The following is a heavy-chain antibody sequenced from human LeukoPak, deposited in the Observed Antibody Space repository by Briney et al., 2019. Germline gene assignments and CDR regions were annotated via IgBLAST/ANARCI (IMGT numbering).Heavy chain of an antibody. V-gene: IGHV5-51*01. CDR3: ARPGYCSGGSCYPFYDY. Sequence: GESLKISCKGSGYSFTSYWIGWVRQMPGKRLEWMGIIYPGDSDTRYSPSFQGQVTISADKSISTAYLPWSRLKASDTAMYYCARPGYCSGGSCYPFYDYWGQGTLVTVSS. CDR1: GYSFTSYW. J-gene: IGHJ4*02. CDR2: IYPGDSDT. D-gene: IGHD2-15*01.